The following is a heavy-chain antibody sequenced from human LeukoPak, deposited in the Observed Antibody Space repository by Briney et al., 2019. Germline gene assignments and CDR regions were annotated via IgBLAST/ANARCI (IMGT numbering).Heavy chain of an antibody. V-gene: IGHV4-4*07. D-gene: IGHD5-18*01. CDR2: IYTSGST. J-gene: IGHJ4*02. CDR3: ARSPDTAMVTNFDY. CDR1: GGSISSYY. Sequence: PSETLSLTCTVSGGSISSYYWSWIRQPAGKGLEWIGRIYTSGSTNYNPSLKSRVTISVDTSKNQFSLKLSSVTAADTAVYYCARSPDTAMVTNFDYWGQGTLVTVSS.